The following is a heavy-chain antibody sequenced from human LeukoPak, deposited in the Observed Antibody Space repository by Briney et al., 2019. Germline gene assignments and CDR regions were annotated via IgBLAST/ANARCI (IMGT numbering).Heavy chain of an antibody. D-gene: IGHD4-23*01. J-gene: IGHJ4*02. V-gene: IGHV3-74*01. CDR2: SNSDGSST. CDR1: GFTFKTYW. CDR3: ARARSVGPPTGFDY. Sequence: PGGSLRLSCAASGFTFKTYWMHWVRQAPGKGLVWVSHSNSDGSSTSYADSVQGRFTISRDNSRNTLFLQMNSLGAEDTAVFYCARARSVGPPTGFDYWGQGTLVTVSS.